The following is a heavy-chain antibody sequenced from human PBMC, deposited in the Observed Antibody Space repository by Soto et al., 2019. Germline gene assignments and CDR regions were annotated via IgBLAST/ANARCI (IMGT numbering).Heavy chain of an antibody. CDR2: IIPILGIA. CDR1: GGTFSSYT. CDR3: ARAPIAYDLPAY. V-gene: IGHV1-69*02. D-gene: IGHD3-3*01. J-gene: IGHJ4*02. Sequence: QVQLVQSGAEVKKPGSSVKVSCKASGGTFSSYTISWVRQAPGQGLEWMGRIIPILGIANYAQKFQGRVTITADKSTSTAYMELSSLRSEDTAVYYCARAPIAYDLPAYWGQGTLVTVSS.